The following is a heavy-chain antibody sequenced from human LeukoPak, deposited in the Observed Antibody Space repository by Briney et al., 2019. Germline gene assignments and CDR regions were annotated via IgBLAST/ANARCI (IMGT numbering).Heavy chain of an antibody. CDR1: GGSISSYY. V-gene: IGHV4-59*01. CDR2: IYYSGST. Sequence: SETLSLTCTVSGGSISSYYWSWIRQPPGTGLEWIGFIYYSGSTNYNPSLPSRVTTSVDTSKNQFSLKLSSATAADTAVYYCARGLQTYSSSWYGPYYYYMDVWGKGTTVTISS. CDR3: ARGLQTYSSSWYGPYYYYMDV. D-gene: IGHD6-13*01. J-gene: IGHJ6*03.